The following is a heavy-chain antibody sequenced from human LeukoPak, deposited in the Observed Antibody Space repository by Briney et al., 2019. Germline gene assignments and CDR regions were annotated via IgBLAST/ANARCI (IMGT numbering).Heavy chain of an antibody. V-gene: IGHV3-30*18. D-gene: IGHD1-26*01. CDR3: AKDPVAYSGSPSTFEY. Sequence: PGRSLRLSCAASGFTFSSYGIHWVRQAPAKGLEWLAVISNDGRNKYYADSVRGRFTISRDNSQNTLYLQMNSLRAADTAVYYCAKDPVAYSGSPSTFEYWGQGTLVTVSS. J-gene: IGHJ1*01. CDR2: ISNDGRNK. CDR1: GFTFSSYG.